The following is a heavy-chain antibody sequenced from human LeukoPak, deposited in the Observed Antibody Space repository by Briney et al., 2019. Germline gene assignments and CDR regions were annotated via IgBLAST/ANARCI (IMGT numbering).Heavy chain of an antibody. J-gene: IGHJ4*02. Sequence: ASVKVSCKASGYTFTGYYMHWVRQAPGQGLEWMGWINPNSGGTNYAQKFQGRVTMTRDTSISTAYMELSRLRSDDTAVYYCARVTPSMVRGVIDYWGQGTLVTVSS. CDR2: INPNSGGT. CDR3: ARVTPSMVRGVIDY. CDR1: GYTFTGYY. V-gene: IGHV1-2*02. D-gene: IGHD3-10*01.